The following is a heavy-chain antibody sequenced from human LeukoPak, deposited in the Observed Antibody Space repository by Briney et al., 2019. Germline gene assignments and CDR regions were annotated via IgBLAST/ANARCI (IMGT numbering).Heavy chain of an antibody. CDR1: GYTFSNYG. J-gene: IGHJ2*01. CDR2: ISTYNTNT. Sequence: ASVKVSCKASGYTFSNYGISWVRQAPGQGLEWMGWISTYNTNTNYAQNLQGRVTMTTDTSTSTAYMELRSLRSEDTAVYYCARAEEYGGSPWYFDLWGRGTLVTVSS. D-gene: IGHD4-23*01. CDR3: ARAEEYGGSPWYFDL. V-gene: IGHV1-18*01.